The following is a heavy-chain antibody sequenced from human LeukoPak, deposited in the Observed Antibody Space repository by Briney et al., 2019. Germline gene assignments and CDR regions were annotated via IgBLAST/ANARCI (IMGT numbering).Heavy chain of an antibody. V-gene: IGHV3-21*01. Sequence: GGSLRLSCAASGFTFSSYSMNWVRQAPGKGLDWVSSISRISSYIYYADSVKGRFTISRDNAKNSLYLQMNSLRAEDTAVYYCARDEAYCGGDCYSGSYYFDYWGQGTLVTVSS. CDR3: ARDEAYCGGDCYSGSYYFDY. CDR1: GFTFSSYS. D-gene: IGHD2-21*01. CDR2: ISRISSYI. J-gene: IGHJ4*02.